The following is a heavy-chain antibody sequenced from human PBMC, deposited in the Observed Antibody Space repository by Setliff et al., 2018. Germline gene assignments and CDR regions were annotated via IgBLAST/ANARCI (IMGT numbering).Heavy chain of an antibody. D-gene: IGHD2-15*01. Sequence: SETLSLTCRVSGGSISSGNYYWGWIRQAPGSGLEWIGSISCSGTPYYNASVESRVTISIDTSRNQFSLELRSVTVAGTATYYCVRPGGTTVVARHFDYWGSGILVTVSS. CDR1: GGSISSGNYY. V-gene: IGHV4-39*01. J-gene: IGHJ4*01. CDR2: ISCSGTP. CDR3: VRPGGTTVVARHFDY.